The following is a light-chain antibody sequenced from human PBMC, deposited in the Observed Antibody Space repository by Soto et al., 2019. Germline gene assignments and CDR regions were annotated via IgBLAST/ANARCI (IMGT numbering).Light chain of an antibody. J-gene: IGKJ1*01. CDR3: QQYNSYPWT. Sequence: DIQMTQSPSSLSASVGDRVTITCRASQNIRNYLNWYQQRPGKTPKLLIYEASSLESGVPSRFSGSGSGTEFTLTISSLQPDDFATYYCQQYNSYPWTFGQGTKVEIK. CDR1: QNIRNY. V-gene: IGKV1-5*03. CDR2: EAS.